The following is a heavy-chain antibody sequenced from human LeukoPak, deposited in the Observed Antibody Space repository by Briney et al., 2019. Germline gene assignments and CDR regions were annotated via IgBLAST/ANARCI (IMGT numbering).Heavy chain of an antibody. V-gene: IGHV3-23*01. Sequence: PGGSLRLSCAASGFTFNIYAMSWVRQAPGKGLAWVSGLNEDGGYTYYADSVKGRFTISRDNSENTLYLQMSSLRAEDTAIYYCVRDFFCSGGSCPLFDSWGQGTLVSVSS. CDR1: GFTFNIYA. D-gene: IGHD2-15*01. CDR3: VRDFFCSGGSCPLFDS. J-gene: IGHJ4*02. CDR2: LNEDGGYT.